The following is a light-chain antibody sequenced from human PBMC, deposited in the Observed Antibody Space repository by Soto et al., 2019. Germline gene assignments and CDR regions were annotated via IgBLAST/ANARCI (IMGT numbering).Light chain of an antibody. CDR3: QQYGRSPPYT. V-gene: IGKV3-20*01. J-gene: IGKJ2*01. CDR2: GSS. CDR1: QTVSGNY. Sequence: EIVLTQSPGILSLSPGERATLSCRASQTVSGNYLAWYQQKPGQSPRLLIYGSSDRATGIPDRFSGSGSGTNFNLTINRVEPEDFAVYYCQQYGRSPPYTFGPGTTLEI.